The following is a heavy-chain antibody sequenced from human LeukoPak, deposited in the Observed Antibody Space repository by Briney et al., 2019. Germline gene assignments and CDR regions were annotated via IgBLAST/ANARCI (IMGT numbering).Heavy chain of an antibody. D-gene: IGHD2-2*01. CDR3: TTDHPKWCSSTSCYQAGFDY. CDR1: GFTFSSYA. CDR2: ISYDGSNK. J-gene: IGHJ4*02. Sequence: GRSLRLSCAASGFTFSSYAMHWVRQAPGKGLEWVAVISYDGSNKYYADSVKGRFTISRDNSKNTLYLQMNSLKTEDTAVYYCTTDHPKWCSSTSCYQAGFDYWGQGTLVTVSS. V-gene: IGHV3-30-3*01.